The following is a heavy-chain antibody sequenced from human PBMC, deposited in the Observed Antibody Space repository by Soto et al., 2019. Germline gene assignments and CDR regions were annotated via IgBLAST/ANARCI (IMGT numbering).Heavy chain of an antibody. D-gene: IGHD3-22*01. V-gene: IGHV1-69*02. J-gene: IGHJ4*02. Sequence: GASVKVSCKASGGTFSSYTISWVRQAPGQGLEWMGRIIPILGIANYAQKFQGRVTITADKSTSTAYMELSSLRSEDTAVYYCASAPVANYYYDSSGYYFDYWGQGTLVTVSS. CDR3: ASAPVANYYYDSSGYYFDY. CDR1: GGTFSSYT. CDR2: IIPILGIA.